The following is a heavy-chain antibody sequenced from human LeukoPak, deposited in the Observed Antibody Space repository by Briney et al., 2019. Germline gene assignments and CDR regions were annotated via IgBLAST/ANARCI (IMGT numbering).Heavy chain of an antibody. Sequence: NPSETLSLTCSVSGGSTTGYFWTWIRQPPGKGLEWIGYIYYSGSTNYNPSLKSRVTISVDTSKNQFSLKLSSVTAADTAVYYCARGIGVGAPSNFDYWGQGTLVTVSS. D-gene: IGHD1-26*01. CDR3: ARGIGVGAPSNFDY. CDR2: IYYSGST. CDR1: GGSTTGYF. J-gene: IGHJ4*02. V-gene: IGHV4-59*01.